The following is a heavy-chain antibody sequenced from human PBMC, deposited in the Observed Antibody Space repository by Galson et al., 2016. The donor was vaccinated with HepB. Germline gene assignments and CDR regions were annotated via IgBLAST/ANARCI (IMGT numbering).Heavy chain of an antibody. CDR1: GFTFGRYA. Sequence: SLRLSCAASGFTFGRYAMSWVRQAPGKGLEWVSAISGDGGSTYYAGSVQGRFTSSRARSTNTMYLQMNSPRTDDTAVYYCARFTQEWLDRVYYFDYWGQGTLVTVSS. V-gene: IGHV3-23*01. D-gene: IGHD6-19*01. CDR3: ARFTQEWLDRVYYFDY. CDR2: ISGDGGST. J-gene: IGHJ4*02.